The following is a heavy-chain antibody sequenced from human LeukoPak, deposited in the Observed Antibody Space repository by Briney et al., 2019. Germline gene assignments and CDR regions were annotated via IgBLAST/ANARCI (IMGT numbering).Heavy chain of an antibody. CDR2: INPGGNEI. V-gene: IGHV3-7*01. CDR3: MRWGTDNH. D-gene: IGHD7-27*01. J-gene: IGHJ4*02. CDR1: GLTFRSYW. Sequence: GGSLRLSCTFSGLTFRSYWMNWVRQAPRKGLEWVANINPGGNEIRSVDSVKGRSIISRDNAKNSLDLQMSSLRVEDTAVYYCMRWGTDNHWGQGILVTVSS.